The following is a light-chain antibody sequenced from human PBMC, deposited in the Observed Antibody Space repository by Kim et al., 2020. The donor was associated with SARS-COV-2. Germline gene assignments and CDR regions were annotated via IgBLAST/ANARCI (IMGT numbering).Light chain of an antibody. V-gene: IGKV4-1*01. Sequence: ATTNCTSTQSVLYKDKNKNYLAWDQQKPGQRLKLLIYWAPTRETGVPERFRGSGSGTDFTLTISSLQAEDVAVYYCQKYYYTPWTFGQGTKVDIK. CDR1: QSVLYKDKNKNY. CDR3: QKYYYTPWT. CDR2: WAP. J-gene: IGKJ2*01.